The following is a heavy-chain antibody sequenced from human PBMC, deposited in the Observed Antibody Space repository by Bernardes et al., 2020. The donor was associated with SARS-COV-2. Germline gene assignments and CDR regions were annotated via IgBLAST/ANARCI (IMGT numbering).Heavy chain of an antibody. J-gene: IGHJ4*02. V-gene: IGHV1-2*02. CDR2: INPYSGAT. D-gene: IGHD3-22*01. Sequence: ASVKVSCKASGYIFTAHYLHWVRQAPGQGPAWMGWINPYSGATDYAQRFQGRVTLTTDTTSSTTYMELSRLRADDTAVYYCARGLNYYDSSGYPAVWGQGTLVSVSS. CDR1: GYIFTAHY. CDR3: ARGLNYYDSSGYPAV.